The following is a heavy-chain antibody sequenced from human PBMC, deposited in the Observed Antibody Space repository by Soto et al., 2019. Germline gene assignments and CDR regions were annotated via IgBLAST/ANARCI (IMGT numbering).Heavy chain of an antibody. Sequence: PGESLKISCKGSGYSFTSYWIAWVRQMPGKGLEWMGRIDPSDSYTNYSPSFQGHVTISADKSISTAYLQWSSLKASDTAMYYCAGPYYYDSSGSLANWGQGTLVTVSS. J-gene: IGHJ4*02. CDR2: IDPSDSYT. V-gene: IGHV5-10-1*01. D-gene: IGHD3-22*01. CDR3: AGPYYYDSSGSLAN. CDR1: GYSFTSYW.